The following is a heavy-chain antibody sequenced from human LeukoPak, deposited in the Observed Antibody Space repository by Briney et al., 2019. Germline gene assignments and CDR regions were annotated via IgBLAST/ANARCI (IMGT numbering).Heavy chain of an antibody. CDR2: ISPTGSTT. V-gene: IGHV3-74*01. CDR1: GFSFSLYG. J-gene: IGHJ4*02. D-gene: IGHD6-6*01. Sequence: GGSLRLSCGASGFSFSLYGMHWARQLPGKGLVWVSRISPTGSTTSYADSVKGRFTVSRDNAKNTLYLQVNNLRAEDTAVYYCARGPNSNWSGLDFWGQGTLLTVSS. CDR3: ARGPNSNWSGLDF.